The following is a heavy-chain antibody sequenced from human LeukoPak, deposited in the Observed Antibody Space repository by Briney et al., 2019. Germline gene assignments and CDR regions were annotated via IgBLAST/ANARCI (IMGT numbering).Heavy chain of an antibody. CDR1: GFTVSSYA. J-gene: IGHJ4*02. Sequence: GGSLRLSCAASGFTVSSYAMSWVRQAPGKGLEWVSAISGSGGSTYYADSVKGRFTISRDNSKNTLYLQMNSLRAEDTAVYYCAKPTAMDYYFDYWGQGTLVTVSS. CDR3: AKPTAMDYYFDY. V-gene: IGHV3-23*01. D-gene: IGHD5-18*01. CDR2: ISGSGGST.